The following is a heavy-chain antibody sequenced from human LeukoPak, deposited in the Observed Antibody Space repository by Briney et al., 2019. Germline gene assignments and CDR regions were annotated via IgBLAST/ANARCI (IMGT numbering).Heavy chain of an antibody. D-gene: IGHD3-16*01. CDR2: ISYDGSNK. CDR1: GFTFSSYA. J-gene: IGHJ3*02. V-gene: IGHV3-30*01. Sequence: GGSLRLSCAASGFTFSSYAMHWVRQAPGKGLEWVAVISYDGSNKYYADSVKGRFTISRGNSKNTLYLQMNSLRAEDTAVYYCARVQGGNAAFDIWGQGTMVTVSS. CDR3: ARVQGGNAAFDI.